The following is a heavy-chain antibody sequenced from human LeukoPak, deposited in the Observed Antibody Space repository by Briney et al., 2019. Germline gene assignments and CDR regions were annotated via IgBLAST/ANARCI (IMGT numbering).Heavy chain of an antibody. CDR2: IIPIFGTA. V-gene: IGHV1-69*13. Sequence: SVKVSCKASGGTFSSYAISWVRQAPGQGLEWMGGIIPIFGTANYTQKFQGRVTITADESTSTAYMELSSLRSEDTAVYYCARVGLRRVTTVYYYGMDVWGQGTTVTVSS. J-gene: IGHJ6*02. D-gene: IGHD4-11*01. CDR3: ARVGLRRVTTVYYYGMDV. CDR1: GGTFSSYA.